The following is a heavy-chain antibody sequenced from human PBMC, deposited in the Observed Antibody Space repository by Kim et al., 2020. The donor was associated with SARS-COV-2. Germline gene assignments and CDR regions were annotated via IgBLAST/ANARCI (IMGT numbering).Heavy chain of an antibody. V-gene: IGHV4-30-2*04. D-gene: IGHD3-9*01. J-gene: IGHJ3*01. CDR2: T. Sequence: TYYNPSLKIRISLSVNTSKNQFSLKLSSVTAADTAKYYCARDAPVLRYFEAWGQGTMVTVSS. CDR3: ARDAPVLRYFEA.